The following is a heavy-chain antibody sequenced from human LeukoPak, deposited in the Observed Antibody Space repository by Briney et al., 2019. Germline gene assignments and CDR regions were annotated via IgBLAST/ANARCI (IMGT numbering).Heavy chain of an antibody. Sequence: PSETLSLTCTVSGGSISSNSHYWAWIRPPPGQGLEWIGSIHYSGSTFYSPSLKSRVTISVDTSKNQFSLILTSVTASDTAVYYCAREEASVGDYWGQGILVTVSS. CDR2: IHYSGST. CDR1: GGSISSNSHY. CDR3: AREEASVGDY. V-gene: IGHV4-39*01. J-gene: IGHJ4*02. D-gene: IGHD2-21*01.